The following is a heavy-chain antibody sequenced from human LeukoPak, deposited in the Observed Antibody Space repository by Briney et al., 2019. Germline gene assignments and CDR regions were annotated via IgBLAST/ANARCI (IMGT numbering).Heavy chain of an antibody. CDR2: ISGRDGST. CDR1: GFTFSTYA. V-gene: IGHV3-23*01. D-gene: IGHD3-16*01. J-gene: IGHJ4*02. Sequence: GGSLRLSCAASGFTFSTYAMSWVRQAPGKGLEWVSGISGRDGSTYYADSVKGRFTISRDISKNTLYLQMNSLRAEDMAVYYCAKDGGQGADYWGQGTLVTVSS. CDR3: AKDGGQGADY.